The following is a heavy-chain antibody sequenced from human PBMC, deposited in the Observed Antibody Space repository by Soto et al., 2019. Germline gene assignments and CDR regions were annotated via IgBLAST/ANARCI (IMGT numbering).Heavy chain of an antibody. CDR2: VSYDGSDK. CDR3: ARVQGIGGWYPLDY. V-gene: IGHV3-30-3*01. Sequence: QVQLVESGGGVVQPGRSLRLSCAASGFTFSSYAMNWVRQAPGKGLEWVAVVSYDGSDKYYADSVKGRFTISRDNSKNTLYLQVNSLRAEDTAVYYCARVQGIGGWYPLDYWGQGTLVTVSS. J-gene: IGHJ4*02. CDR1: GFTFSSYA. D-gene: IGHD6-19*01.